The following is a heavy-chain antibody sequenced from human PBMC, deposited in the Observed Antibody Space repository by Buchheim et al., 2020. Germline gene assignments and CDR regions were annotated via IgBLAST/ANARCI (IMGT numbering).Heavy chain of an antibody. D-gene: IGHD4-17*01. Sequence: QVQLVESGGGVVQPGGSLRLYCAASGFTFTNYAVHWVRGGAGKGLEWVAVVSYDGSNKYYADSVKCRCTISRDESKNTLYRQMPRLRVEDTAVYYCARGPAYGDYVNYWGQGTL. CDR2: VSYDGSNK. V-gene: IGHV3-30-3*01. CDR1: GFTFTNYA. CDR3: ARGPAYGDYVNY. J-gene: IGHJ4*02.